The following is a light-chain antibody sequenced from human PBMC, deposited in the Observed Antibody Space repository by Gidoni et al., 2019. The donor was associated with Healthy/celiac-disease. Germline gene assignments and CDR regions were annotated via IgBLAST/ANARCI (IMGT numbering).Light chain of an antibody. Sequence: EIVLTQSPATLSLSPGERATLSCRASQSVSSYLAWYQQKPGQAPRLLIYDASNRATGIPARFSGSGSGTDFTLTISGLEPEDFAVYYCQQRSNWPPKYTFXQXTKLEIK. J-gene: IGKJ2*01. CDR2: DAS. V-gene: IGKV3-11*01. CDR1: QSVSSY. CDR3: QQRSNWPPKYT.